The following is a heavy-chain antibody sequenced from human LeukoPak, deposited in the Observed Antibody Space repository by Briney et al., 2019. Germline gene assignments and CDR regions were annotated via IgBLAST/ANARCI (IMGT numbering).Heavy chain of an antibody. CDR3: ARVGGYCSSTICYRYYFDY. J-gene: IGHJ4*02. CDR2: IYHTGST. D-gene: IGHD2-2*01. Sequence: KSSETLSLTCTVSGYSISSGYYWGWIRQPPGKGLEWIGTIYHTGSTYYNPSLKSRVTISVDTSKNQFSLKLTSVTAADTAVYYCARVGGYCSSTICYRYYFDYWGQGTLVTVSS. CDR1: GYSISSGYY. V-gene: IGHV4-38-2*02.